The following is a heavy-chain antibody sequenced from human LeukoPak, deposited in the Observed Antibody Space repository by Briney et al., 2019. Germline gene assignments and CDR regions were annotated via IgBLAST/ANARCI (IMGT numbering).Heavy chain of an antibody. V-gene: IGHV4-38-2*02. J-gene: IGHJ5*02. D-gene: IGHD3-22*01. CDR3: AREGTTYYYDTSGYRPPSGS. Sequence: SETLSLTCTVSGYSISTGYYWGWIRQPPGKGLEWIGSIYHSGSTYYNPSLKSQVTISVDTSKNQFSLKLSSVTAADTAVYYCAREGTTYYYDTSGYRPPSGSWGQGTLVTVSS. CDR1: GYSISTGYY. CDR2: IYHSGST.